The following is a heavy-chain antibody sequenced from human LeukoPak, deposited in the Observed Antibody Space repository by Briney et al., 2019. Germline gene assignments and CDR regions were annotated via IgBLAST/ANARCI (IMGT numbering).Heavy chain of an antibody. J-gene: IGHJ3*02. V-gene: IGHV3-53*01. D-gene: IGHD1/OR15-1a*01. CDR1: GFSVSTSF. CDR3: ARTEEQVGDAFDI. Sequence: GGSLRLSCASSGFSVSTSFMNWVRQAPGKRLEWVSVIYANNQTYYADAVKGRFTIARDNSKRTVYLHMSELRAEDTGIYYCARTEEQVGDAFDIWGQGTVVTVSS. CDR2: IYANNQT.